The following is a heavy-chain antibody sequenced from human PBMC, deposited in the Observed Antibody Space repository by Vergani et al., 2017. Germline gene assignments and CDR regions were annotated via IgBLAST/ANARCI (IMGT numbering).Heavy chain of an antibody. D-gene: IGHD3-22*01. V-gene: IGHV1-24*01. J-gene: IGHJ4*02. Sequence: QVQLVQSGSELKKPGASVKISCKASGYIFTQSVMNWVRQAPGKGLEWMGGFDPEDGETIYAQKFQGRVTMTEDTSTDTAYMELSSLRSEDTAVYYCATDTPHYYDSSGYAWGYWGQGTLVTVSS. CDR1: GYIFTQSV. CDR2: FDPEDGET. CDR3: ATDTPHYYDSSGYAWGY.